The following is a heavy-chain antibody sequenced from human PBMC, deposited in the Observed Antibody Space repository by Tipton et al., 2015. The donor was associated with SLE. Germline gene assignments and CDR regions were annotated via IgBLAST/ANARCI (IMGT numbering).Heavy chain of an antibody. D-gene: IGHD5-18*01. V-gene: IGHV5-51*01. CDR2: IYPGDSDT. J-gene: IGHJ4*02. CDR1: YW. Sequence: YWSWIRQPPGKGLEWMGIIYPGDSDTRYSPSFQGQVTISADKSISTAYLQWSSLKASDTAMYYCARRTRGGYSYGYDYWGQGTLVTVSS. CDR3: ARRTRGGYSYGYDY.